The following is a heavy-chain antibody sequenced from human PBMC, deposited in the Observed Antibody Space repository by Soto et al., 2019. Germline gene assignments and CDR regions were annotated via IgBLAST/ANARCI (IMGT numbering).Heavy chain of an antibody. V-gene: IGHV1-3*01. CDR3: ARGTWDSSGWYTFPFDY. D-gene: IGHD6-19*01. CDR2: INAGNGST. Sequence: ASVKVSCKASGYTFTSYAMHWVRQAPGQRLEWMGWINAGNGSTSYAQKFQGRVTMTRDTSTSTVSMELSSLRSEDTSLYYCARGTWDSSGWYTFPFDYWGQGTVVTVSS. CDR1: GYTFTSYA. J-gene: IGHJ4*02.